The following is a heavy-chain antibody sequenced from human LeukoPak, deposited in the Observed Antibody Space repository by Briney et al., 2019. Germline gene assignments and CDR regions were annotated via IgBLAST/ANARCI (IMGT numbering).Heavy chain of an antibody. Sequence: SETLSLTCTVSGGSISSSSYYWGWIRQPPGKGLEWIGSIYYSGSTYYNPSLKSRVTISVDTSKNQFSLKLSSVTAADTAVYYCARGHRHRRWFDPWGQGALVTVSS. CDR3: ARGHRHRRWFDP. CDR1: GGSISSSSYY. CDR2: IYYSGST. V-gene: IGHV4-39*07. D-gene: IGHD1-14*01. J-gene: IGHJ5*02.